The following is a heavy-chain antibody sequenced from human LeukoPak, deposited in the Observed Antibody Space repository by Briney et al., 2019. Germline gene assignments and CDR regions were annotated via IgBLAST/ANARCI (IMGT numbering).Heavy chain of an antibody. V-gene: IGHV1-2*02. Sequence: ASVKVSCKASGYTFTVYYMHWIRQAPGPGLEWMGWINPNSGGTNYAQKFQGSVSMTRDTSITTAYMELSRLRFDDTAVYYCARVTLRFLGDAFDLWGQGTMVTVSS. CDR3: ARVTLRFLGDAFDL. D-gene: IGHD3-3*01. J-gene: IGHJ3*01. CDR2: INPNSGGT. CDR1: GYTFTVYY.